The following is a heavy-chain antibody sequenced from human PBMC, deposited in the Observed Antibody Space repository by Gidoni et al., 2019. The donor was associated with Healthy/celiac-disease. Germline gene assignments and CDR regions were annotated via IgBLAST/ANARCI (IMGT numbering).Heavy chain of an antibody. Sequence: QVQLVESGGGVVQPGRSLRLSCAASGFTFSSYAMHWVRQAPGKGLEWVAVISYDGSNKYYADSVKGRFTISRDNSKNTLYLQMNSLRAEDTAVYYCAREVPSAFDIWGQGTMVTVSS. D-gene: IGHD2-2*01. CDR1: GFTFSSYA. J-gene: IGHJ3*02. CDR3: AREVPSAFDI. CDR2: ISYDGSNK. V-gene: IGHV3-30*16.